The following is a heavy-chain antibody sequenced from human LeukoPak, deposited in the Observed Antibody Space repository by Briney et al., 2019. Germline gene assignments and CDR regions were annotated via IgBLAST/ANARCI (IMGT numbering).Heavy chain of an antibody. V-gene: IGHV3-9*01. CDR1: GLTFEDYA. J-gene: IGHJ4*02. D-gene: IGHD5-24*01. Sequence: GKSLRLACALSGLTFEDYAMEWVRQAPGKGLEWVSGISWNSGSIGHAHSVKGRLTISRDHAKNPLYLQMNSLRAEDKALYSCAKDGDAYNLGFDYWGQGTLVTVSS. CDR3: AKDGDAYNLGFDY. CDR2: ISWNSGSI.